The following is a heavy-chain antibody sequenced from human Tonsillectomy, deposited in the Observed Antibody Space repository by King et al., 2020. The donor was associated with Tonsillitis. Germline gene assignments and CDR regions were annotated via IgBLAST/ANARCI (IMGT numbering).Heavy chain of an antibody. CDR3: ARAYYYDSSGYYYGDAFDI. CDR1: GYTFTGYY. D-gene: IGHD3-22*01. Sequence: QLVQSGAEVKKPGASVKVSCKASGYTFTGYYMHWVRQAPGQGLEWMGCINPNSGGTNYAQKFQGWVTMTRDTSISTAYMELSRLRSDDTAVYYCARAYYYDSSGYYYGDAFDIWGQGTMVTVSS. CDR2: INPNSGGT. J-gene: IGHJ3*02. V-gene: IGHV1-2*04.